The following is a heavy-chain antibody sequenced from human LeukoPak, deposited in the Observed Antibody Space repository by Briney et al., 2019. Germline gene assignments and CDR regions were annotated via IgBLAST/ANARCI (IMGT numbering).Heavy chain of an antibody. D-gene: IGHD4-17*01. Sequence: GGSLRLSCAASGFTVSSNYMSWVRQAPGKGLEWVSVIYSGGSTYCADSVKGRFTISRDNSKNTLYLQMNSLRAEDTAVYYCARDWADGDYYAFGIWGQGTMVTVSS. CDR1: GFTVSSNY. J-gene: IGHJ3*02. V-gene: IGHV3-53*01. CDR3: ARDWADGDYYAFGI. CDR2: IYSGGST.